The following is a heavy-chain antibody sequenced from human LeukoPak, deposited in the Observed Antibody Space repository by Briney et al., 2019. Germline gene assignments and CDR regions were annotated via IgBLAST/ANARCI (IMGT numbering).Heavy chain of an antibody. V-gene: IGHV4-39*07. CDR2: IHYTGTT. CDR1: GGSIRSSIYN. Sequence: KASETLSLTCTVSGGSIRSSIYNWGWIRQPPGKGLEWIGSIHYTGTTFYNPSLKSRVTISLDTSKSQFSLRLSSVTAADTAVYYCARATYYYMDVWGKGTTVTISS. J-gene: IGHJ6*03. CDR3: ARATYYYMDV.